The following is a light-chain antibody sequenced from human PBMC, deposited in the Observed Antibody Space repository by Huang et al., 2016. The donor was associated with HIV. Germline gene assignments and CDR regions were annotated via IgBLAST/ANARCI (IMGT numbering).Light chain of an antibody. J-gene: IGKJ4*01. Sequence: EIIMTQSPAILSVSPGERATFSCRASQSISANLAWYQQRPGQAPRRLIYDASIRATGIPARFSGSGSGTDFTLIISSLQSEDFAVYYCHQYDRWPLTFGGGTKVEIK. V-gene: IGKV3-15*01. CDR1: QSISAN. CDR2: DAS. CDR3: HQYDRWPLT.